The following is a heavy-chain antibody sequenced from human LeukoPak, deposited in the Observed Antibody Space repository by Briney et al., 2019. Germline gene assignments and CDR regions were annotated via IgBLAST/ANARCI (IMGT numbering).Heavy chain of an antibody. Sequence: SETLSLTCTVSGGSISSYYWSWIRQPPGKGLEWIGYIYYSGSTNYNPSLKSRVTISVDTSKNQFSLKLSSVTAADTAVYYCARDATTRYCSSTSCYAFDYWGQGTLVTVSS. J-gene: IGHJ4*02. CDR2: IYYSGST. CDR3: ARDATTRYCSSTSCYAFDY. D-gene: IGHD2-2*01. CDR1: GGSISSYY. V-gene: IGHV4-59*01.